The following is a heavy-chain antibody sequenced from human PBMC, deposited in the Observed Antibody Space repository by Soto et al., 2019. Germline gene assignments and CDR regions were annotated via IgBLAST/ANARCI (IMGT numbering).Heavy chain of an antibody. V-gene: IGHV1-18*01. J-gene: IGHJ3*02. Sequence: GASVKVSCKASGYTFTNYGITWVRQAPGQGLEWMGWISVYNGNTDYAQKLQGRVTMTTDTSTNTAYMELRSLRSDDTAVYYCARNRMGSYDFWSGYYYTGVVDAFDIWG. D-gene: IGHD3-3*01. CDR1: GYTFTNYG. CDR2: ISVYNGNT. CDR3: ARNRMGSYDFWSGYYYTGVVDAFDI.